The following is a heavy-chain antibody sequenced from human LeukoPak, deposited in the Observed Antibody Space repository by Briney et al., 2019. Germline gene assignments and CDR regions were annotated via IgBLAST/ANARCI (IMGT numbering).Heavy chain of an antibody. V-gene: IGHV3-30*18. D-gene: IGHD3-16*01. J-gene: IGHJ6*02. CDR1: GFTFSNYG. CDR2: ISYDGSNR. Sequence: PGRSLRLSCAASGFTFSNYGMHWVRQALGKGLEWVAVISYDGSNRYYGDSVKGRFTISRDNSKNTLNLQMNSLRAEDTAVYYCAKVVGDGTYYYYGVDVWGQGTTVTVSS. CDR3: AKVVGDGTYYYYGVDV.